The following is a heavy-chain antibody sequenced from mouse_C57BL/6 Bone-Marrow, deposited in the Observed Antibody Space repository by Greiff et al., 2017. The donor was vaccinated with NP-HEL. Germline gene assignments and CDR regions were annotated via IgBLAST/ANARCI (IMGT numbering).Heavy chain of an antibody. V-gene: IGHV5-12*01. CDR3: ARQYPAGG. CDR2: ISNGGGST. D-gene: IGHD5-1-1*01. J-gene: IGHJ4*01. CDR1: GFTFSDYY. Sequence: EVQGVESGGGLVQPGGSLKLSCAASGFTFSDYYMYWVRQTPEKRLEWVAYISNGGGSTYYLDTVQGRFTISRDNAKNTLYLQKSRLKSEDTAMYYCARQYPAGGWGQGTSVTVSS.